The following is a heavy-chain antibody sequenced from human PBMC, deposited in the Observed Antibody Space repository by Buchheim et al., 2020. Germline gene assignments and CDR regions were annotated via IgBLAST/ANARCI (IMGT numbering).Heavy chain of an antibody. V-gene: IGHV4-59*08. CDR1: GGSISSYY. D-gene: IGHD3-22*01. Sequence: QVQLQESGPGLVKPSETLSLTCTVSGGSISSYYWSWIRQPPGKGLEWIGYIYYSGSTNYNPSLKSPVTMSVDTSKNQFSLKLSSVTAADTAVYYCARTYDSSAYSWFDPWGQGT. J-gene: IGHJ5*02. CDR3: ARTYDSSAYSWFDP. CDR2: IYYSGST.